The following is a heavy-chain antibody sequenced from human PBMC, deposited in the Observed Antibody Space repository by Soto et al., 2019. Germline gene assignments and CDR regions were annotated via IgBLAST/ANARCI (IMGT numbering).Heavy chain of an antibody. CDR2: IYYSGST. CDR1: GGSISSYY. V-gene: IGHV4-59*01. Sequence: SETLSLTCTVSGGSISSYYWSWIRQPPGKGLEWIGYIYYSGSTNYNPSLKSRVTISVDTSKNQFSLKLSSVTAADTAVYYCARVPSVRDCSSTSCPYYYYMDVWGKGTTVTVSS. CDR3: ARVPSVRDCSSTSCPYYYYMDV. J-gene: IGHJ6*03. D-gene: IGHD2-2*01.